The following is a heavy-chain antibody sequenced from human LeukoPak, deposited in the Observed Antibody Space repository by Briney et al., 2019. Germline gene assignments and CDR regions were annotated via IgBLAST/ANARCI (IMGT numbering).Heavy chain of an antibody. CDR1: GFTFSNFA. CDR3: ARMDDSSGYAFDI. Sequence: GGSLRLSCGASGFTFSNFAMSWVRQAPGKGLEWVSSLFSSSTCKYYADSVKGRFTISRDNAKNSLYLQMNSLRGEDTAVYYCARMDDSSGYAFDIWGQGTMVTVSS. V-gene: IGHV3-21*01. CDR2: LFSSSTCK. J-gene: IGHJ3*02. D-gene: IGHD3-22*01.